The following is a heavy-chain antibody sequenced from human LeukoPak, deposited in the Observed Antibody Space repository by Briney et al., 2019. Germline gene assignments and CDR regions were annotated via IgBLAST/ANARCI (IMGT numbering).Heavy chain of an antibody. V-gene: IGHV3-23*01. Sequence: GSLRLSCTASGFTFSSQAMSWVRQAPGKGLEWVSAISGDGGDTYYADSVKGRFTISRDNSKNTLYLQMNSLRAEDTAVYYCAKDRVLDYYGMDVWGKGTTVTVSS. CDR3: AKDRVLDYYGMDV. CDR1: GFTFSSQA. CDR2: ISGDGGDT. D-gene: IGHD3-3*01. J-gene: IGHJ6*04.